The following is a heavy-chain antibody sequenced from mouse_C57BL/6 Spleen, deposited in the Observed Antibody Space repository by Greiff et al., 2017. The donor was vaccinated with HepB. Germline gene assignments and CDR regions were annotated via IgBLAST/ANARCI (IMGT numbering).Heavy chain of an antibody. D-gene: IGHD1-1*01. CDR1: GYAFSSSW. CDR2: IYPGDGDT. Sequence: QVQLKESGPELVKPGASVKISCKASGYAFSSSWMNWVKQRPGKGLEWIGRIYPGDGDTNYNGKFKGKATLTADKSSSTAYMQLSSLTSEDSAVYFCARPLITTVVAPAVWGTGTTVTVSS. V-gene: IGHV1-82*01. CDR3: ARPLITTVVAPAV. J-gene: IGHJ1*03.